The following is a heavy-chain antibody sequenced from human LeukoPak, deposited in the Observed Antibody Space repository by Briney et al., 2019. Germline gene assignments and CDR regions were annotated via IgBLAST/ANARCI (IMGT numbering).Heavy chain of an antibody. CDR1: GGTSSSYA. CDR3: ARSPFTIFGVVIMGPFDY. V-gene: IGHV1-69*13. D-gene: IGHD3-3*01. CDR2: LIPIFGTT. Sequence: ASVKVSCKASGGTSSSYATSCVPHAPGQGLEWVGELIPIFGTTNYAQKFQGRVTTTADESTSTAYMELSSLRSEDTAVYYCARSPFTIFGVVIMGPFDYWGQGTLVTVSS. J-gene: IGHJ4*02.